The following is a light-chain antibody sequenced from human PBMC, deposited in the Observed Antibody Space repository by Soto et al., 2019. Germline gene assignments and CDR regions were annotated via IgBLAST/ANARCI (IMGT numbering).Light chain of an antibody. CDR1: SGHSNYA. CDR2: VNTDGSH. Sequence: QLVLTQSPSASASLGASVKLTCTLSSGHSNYAIAWHQQQPEKGPRYLMKVNTDGSHSKGDGIPDRFSGSSSGAERYLTISSLQSEDEADYYCQAWASDTQNYVFGFGTKLTVL. V-gene: IGLV4-69*01. J-gene: IGLJ1*01. CDR3: QAWASDTQNYV.